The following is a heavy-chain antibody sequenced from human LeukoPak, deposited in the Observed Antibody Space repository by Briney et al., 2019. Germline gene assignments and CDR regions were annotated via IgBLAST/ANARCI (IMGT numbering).Heavy chain of an antibody. CDR3: ARDPGGSSGWYFDY. Sequence: SGTLSLTCAVSGYSISSGYHWGWIRQSPGKGLEWIGSINHSGSTYYNPSLKGRVTISLDTSKNQFSLKLSSVTAADTAVYYCARDPGGSSGWYFDYWGQGTLVTVSS. CDR1: GYSISSGYH. CDR2: INHSGST. V-gene: IGHV4-38-2*02. D-gene: IGHD6-19*01. J-gene: IGHJ4*02.